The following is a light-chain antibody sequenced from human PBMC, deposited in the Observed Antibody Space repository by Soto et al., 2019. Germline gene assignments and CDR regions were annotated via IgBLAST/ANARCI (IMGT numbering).Light chain of an antibody. V-gene: IGKV3D-15*01. CDR2: DAS. CDR3: QQYNNWPGT. Sequence: EIVMAQSPATLSASQGERTSLSCRASESVRTSLAWYQQKPGQAPRLLIYDASTRATGIPARFSGSGSGTEFTLTISSLQAEDFAVYHCQQYNNWPGTFGQGTKVDIK. J-gene: IGKJ1*01. CDR1: ESVRTS.